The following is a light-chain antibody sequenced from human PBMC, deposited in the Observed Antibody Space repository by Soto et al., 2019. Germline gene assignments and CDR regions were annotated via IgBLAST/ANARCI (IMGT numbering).Light chain of an antibody. CDR2: EVN. V-gene: IGLV2-8*01. Sequence: QSALTQPPSASGSPGQSVTISCTGTSSDVGGYVYVSWYQQYPGKAPKLMIYEVNKRASGVPDRFSGSKSGNTASLTVSGLQAEDEADYYCSPYAGTNIDVVFGGGTKLTVL. CDR3: SPYAGTNIDVV. CDR1: SSDVGGYVY. J-gene: IGLJ2*01.